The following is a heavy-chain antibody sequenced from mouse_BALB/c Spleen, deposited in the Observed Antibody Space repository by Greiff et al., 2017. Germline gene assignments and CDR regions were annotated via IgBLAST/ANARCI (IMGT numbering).Heavy chain of an antibody. Sequence: EVQLQQSGAELVKPGASVKLSCTASGFNIKDTYMHWVKQRPEQGLEWIGRIDPANGNTKYDPKFQGKATITADTSSNTAYLQLSSLTSEDTAVYYCARVDYGNYVRVYWGQGTTLTVSS. CDR2: IDPANGNT. V-gene: IGHV14-3*02. CDR1: GFNIKDTY. D-gene: IGHD2-1*01. CDR3: ARVDYGNYVRVY. J-gene: IGHJ2*01.